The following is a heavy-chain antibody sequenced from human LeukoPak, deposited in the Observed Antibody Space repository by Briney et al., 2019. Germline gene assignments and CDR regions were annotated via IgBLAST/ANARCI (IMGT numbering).Heavy chain of an antibody. CDR3: AREDYDYVWGRYRSAIDY. Sequence: GGSLRLSCAASGFTFSSYSMNWVRQAPGKGLEWVSSISSSSSYIYYADSVKGRFTISRDNAKNSLYLQMNSLRAEDTAVYYCAREDYDYVWGRYRSAIDYWGQGTLVTVSS. CDR2: ISSSSSYI. CDR1: GFTFSSYS. J-gene: IGHJ4*02. D-gene: IGHD3-16*02. V-gene: IGHV3-21*01.